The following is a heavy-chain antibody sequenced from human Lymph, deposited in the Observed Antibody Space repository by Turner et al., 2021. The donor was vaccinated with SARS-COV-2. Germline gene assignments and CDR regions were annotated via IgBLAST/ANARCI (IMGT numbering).Heavy chain of an antibody. V-gene: IGHV3-30-3*01. D-gene: IGHD3-10*01. J-gene: IGHJ4*02. CDR3: ARGDYYGSGTYPGKTFDY. Sequence: QVPLVESGGGVVQPGRSLGLLCAASGFTFSSYAMHWVRQAPGKGLEWVAVISFDGNNKYYTDSVKGRFTISRDNSKNTLYLQLNSLRPEDTAVYYCARGDYYGSGTYPGKTFDYWGQGTLVTVSS. CDR1: GFTFSSYA. CDR2: ISFDGNNK.